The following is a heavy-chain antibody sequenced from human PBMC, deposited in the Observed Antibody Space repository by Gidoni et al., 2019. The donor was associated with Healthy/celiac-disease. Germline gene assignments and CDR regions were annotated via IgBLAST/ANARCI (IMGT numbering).Heavy chain of an antibody. D-gene: IGHD2-15*01. Sequence: EVQLVESGGGLVQPGRSLRLSCAASGFTFDDYAMHWVLQAPGKGLEWVSGIRWNSGSIGYADSVKGRFTISRDNAKNSLYLQMNSLRAEDTALYYCAKDGTLYCSGGSCSSFDYWGQGTLVTVSS. V-gene: IGHV3-9*01. J-gene: IGHJ4*02. CDR1: GFTFDDYA. CDR2: IRWNSGSI. CDR3: AKDGTLYCSGGSCSSFDY.